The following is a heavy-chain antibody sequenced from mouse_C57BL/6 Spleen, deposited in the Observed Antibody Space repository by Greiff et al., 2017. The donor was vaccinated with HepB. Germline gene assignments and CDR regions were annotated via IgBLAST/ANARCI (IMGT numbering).Heavy chain of an antibody. CDR3: ARGSAYGNYGFAY. D-gene: IGHD2-1*01. V-gene: IGHV1-20*01. CDR1: GYSFTGYF. CDR2: INPYNGDT. Sequence: EVKLVESGPELVKPGDSVKISCKASGYSFTGYFMNWVMQSHGKSLEWIGRINPYNGDTFYNQKFKGKATLTVDKSSSTAHMELRSLTSEDSAVYYCARGSAYGNYGFAYWGQGTLVTVSA. J-gene: IGHJ3*01.